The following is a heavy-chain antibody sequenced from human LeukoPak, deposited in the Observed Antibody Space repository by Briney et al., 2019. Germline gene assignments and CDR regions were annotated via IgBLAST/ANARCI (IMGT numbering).Heavy chain of an antibody. CDR3: AREDCSGGSCYFRYFDY. CDR2: INPSGGST. Sequence: GASVKVSCKASGGTFSSYAISWVRQAPGQGLEWMGIINPSGGSTSYAQKFQGRVTMTRDTSTSTVYMELSSLRSEDTAVYYCAREDCSGGSCYFRYFDYWGQGTLVTVSS. CDR1: GGTFSSYA. V-gene: IGHV1-46*03. D-gene: IGHD2-15*01. J-gene: IGHJ4*02.